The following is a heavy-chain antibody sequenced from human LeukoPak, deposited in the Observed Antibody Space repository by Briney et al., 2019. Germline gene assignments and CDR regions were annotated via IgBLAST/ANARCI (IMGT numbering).Heavy chain of an antibody. Sequence: GESLKISCKGSGYSFTSYWIGWVRQMPGKGLEWMGIIYPGDSDTRYSPSFQGQVTISADKSISTAYLQWSSLKAPDTAMYYCASVRSGYLYYFDYWGQGTLVTVSS. CDR3: ASVRSGYLYYFDY. V-gene: IGHV5-51*01. J-gene: IGHJ4*02. D-gene: IGHD3-3*01. CDR2: IYPGDSDT. CDR1: GYSFTSYW.